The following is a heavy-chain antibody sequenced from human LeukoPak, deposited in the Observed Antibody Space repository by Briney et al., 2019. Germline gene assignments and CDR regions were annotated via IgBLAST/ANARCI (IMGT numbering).Heavy chain of an antibody. D-gene: IGHD6-19*01. CDR2: INPNSGGT. CDR1: GYTFTGYY. CDR3: SVPPYDSSGWYADY. Sequence: EDSVTLSCNVSGYTFTGYYMHWVRQAPGQGLEWIGWINPNSGGTNYAQKIQGRVTMTRDTSISTAYMELSRLRSDDTAVYYCSVPPYDSSGWYADYWGQGTLVTVSS. V-gene: IGHV1-2*02. J-gene: IGHJ4*02.